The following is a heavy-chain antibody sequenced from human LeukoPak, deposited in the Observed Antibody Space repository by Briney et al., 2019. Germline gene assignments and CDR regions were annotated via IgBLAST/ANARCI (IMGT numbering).Heavy chain of an antibody. V-gene: IGHV3-53*01. CDR1: GFTVTTKS. Sequence: PGGSLRLSCAASGFTVTTKSMAWVRQAPGRGLEWVSVFYSPGSTYYADSVHGRFTISRDPSLNTLFLQMNSLRVEDTAVYYCASARGSCIGSNCYEYFHHWGQGTPLTVSS. J-gene: IGHJ1*01. CDR2: FYSPGST. D-gene: IGHD2-15*01. CDR3: ASARGSCIGSNCYEYFHH.